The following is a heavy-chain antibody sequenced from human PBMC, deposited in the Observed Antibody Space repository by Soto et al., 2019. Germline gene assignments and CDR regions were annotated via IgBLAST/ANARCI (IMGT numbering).Heavy chain of an antibody. J-gene: IGHJ1*01. CDR2: ISAYNGNT. D-gene: IGHD6-19*01. V-gene: IGHV1-18*04. CDR1: GYTCTSYG. Sequence: QVQLVPSGAEVKKPGASVTVSCKASGYTCTSYGISWVRQAPGQGLEGMGWISAYNGNTNYAQKLQGRVTMTTDTSTSTADMELRSLRSDDTAVYYCARPEAEYSSGWYLDWGQGTLVTVSS. CDR3: ARPEAEYSSGWYLD.